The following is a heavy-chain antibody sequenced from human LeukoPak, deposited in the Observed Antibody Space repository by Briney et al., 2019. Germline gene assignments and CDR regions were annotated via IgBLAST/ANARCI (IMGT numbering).Heavy chain of an antibody. CDR2: INSDGRST. CDR1: GFTFSSNW. Sequence: GGSLRLSCAASGFTFSSNWMHWVRQAPGKGLVWVSRINSDGRSTGYADSVKGRFTMSRDNAKNTLHLQMNSLRAEDTAVYYCARGRSGYYVDYWGQGTLVTVSS. V-gene: IGHV3-74*01. CDR3: ARGRSGYYVDY. J-gene: IGHJ4*02. D-gene: IGHD3-3*01.